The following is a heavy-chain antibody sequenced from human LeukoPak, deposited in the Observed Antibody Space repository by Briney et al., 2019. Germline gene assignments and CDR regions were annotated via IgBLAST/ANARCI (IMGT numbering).Heavy chain of an antibody. D-gene: IGHD7-27*01. Sequence: ASVKVSCKASGGTFSSYAISWVRQAPGQGLEWMGGIIPIFGTANYAQKFQGRVTITADKSTSTAYMELSSLRSEDTAVYYCASGSGSGVYNWFDPWGQGTLVTVSS. CDR2: IIPIFGTA. J-gene: IGHJ5*02. CDR3: ASGSGSGVYNWFDP. V-gene: IGHV1-69*06. CDR1: GGTFSSYA.